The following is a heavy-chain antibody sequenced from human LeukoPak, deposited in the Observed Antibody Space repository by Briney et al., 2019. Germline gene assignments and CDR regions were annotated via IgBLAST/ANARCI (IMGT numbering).Heavy chain of an antibody. D-gene: IGHD2-2*03. Sequence: SGGSLRLSCAASGFTFSSYAMSWVRQAPGKGLEWVSAISGSGGSTYYADSVRGRFTISRDNSKNTLYLQMNSLRAEDTAVYYCALDIVVVPAATFYYWGQGTLVTVSS. CDR3: ALDIVVVPAATFYY. V-gene: IGHV3-23*01. CDR2: ISGSGGST. J-gene: IGHJ4*02. CDR1: GFTFSSYA.